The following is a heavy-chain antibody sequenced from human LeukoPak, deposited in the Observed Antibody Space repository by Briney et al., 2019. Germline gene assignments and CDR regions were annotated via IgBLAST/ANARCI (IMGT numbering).Heavy chain of an antibody. J-gene: IGHJ3*02. CDR2: IIPIFGTA. Sequence: ASVKVSCKASGGTFSSYTVSWVRHAPGQGLEWMGGIIPIFGTANYAQKFQGRVTITADKSTSTAYMALSSLRSEDTAGYYCARDHLRRKYDSSGYYYVSGAFDIWGQGTMVTVSS. D-gene: IGHD3-22*01. CDR1: GGTFSSYT. V-gene: IGHV1-69*06. CDR3: ARDHLRRKYDSSGYYYVSGAFDI.